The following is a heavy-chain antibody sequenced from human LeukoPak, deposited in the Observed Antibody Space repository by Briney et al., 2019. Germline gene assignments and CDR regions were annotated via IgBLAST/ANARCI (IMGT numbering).Heavy chain of an antibody. D-gene: IGHD1-1*01. CDR3: ARRLNWNRYYYYYYMDV. CDR2: INRSGST. Sequence: SETLSLTCAVYGGSFSGYYWSWIRQPPGKGLEWIGEINRSGSTNYNPSLKSRVTISVDTSKNQFSLKLSSVTAADTAVYYCARRLNWNRYYYYYYMDVWGKGTTVTVSS. CDR1: GGSFSGYY. J-gene: IGHJ6*03. V-gene: IGHV4-34*01.